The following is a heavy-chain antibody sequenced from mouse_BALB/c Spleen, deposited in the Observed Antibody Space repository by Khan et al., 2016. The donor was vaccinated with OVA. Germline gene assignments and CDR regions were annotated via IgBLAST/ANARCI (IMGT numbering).Heavy chain of an antibody. CDR3: VRSASYGDYVEAWFAY. Sequence: VQLQQSGPELVKPGASMKMSCKASGYSFTGYTMNWVKQSHVKNLEWIGLINPYNGGTAYNQKFRGKATLTVDKASNKAYMELLSLTSEDSAVYYCVRSASYGDYVEAWFAYWGQGTLVTVSA. D-gene: IGHD2-13*01. J-gene: IGHJ3*01. V-gene: IGHV1-37*01. CDR2: INPYNGGT. CDR1: GYSFTGYT.